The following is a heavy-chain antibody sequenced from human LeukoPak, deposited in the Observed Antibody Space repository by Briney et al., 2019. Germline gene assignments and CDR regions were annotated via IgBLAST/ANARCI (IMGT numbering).Heavy chain of an antibody. CDR3: ARAGYCSSTSCYTDLYGMDV. J-gene: IGHJ6*04. CDR1: GGSLSSGGYS. Sequence: SQALSLTCAVSGGSLSSGGYSWSWIRHPPGTGLVWIGYIYHSGSTYYNPSLKSRVTISVDRSKNQFSLKLSSVTAADTAVYYCARAGYCSSTSCYTDLYGMDVWGKGTTVTVSS. D-gene: IGHD2-2*01. CDR2: IYHSGST. V-gene: IGHV4-30-2*01.